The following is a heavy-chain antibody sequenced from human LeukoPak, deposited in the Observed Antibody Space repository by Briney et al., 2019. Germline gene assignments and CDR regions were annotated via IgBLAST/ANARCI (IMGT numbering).Heavy chain of an antibody. V-gene: IGHV3-23*01. CDR3: ARDRGYSGYDYGIPYDSSGYYYDPGDY. CDR1: GFTFGSSA. D-gene: IGHD3-22*01. Sequence: GGSLRLSCAASGFTFGSSAMSWVRQAPGKGPEWVSTFSRSGPDTYYADSVKGRFTIFRDNSKNTLYLQMNSLRAEDTAVYYCARDRGYSGYDYGIPYDSSGYYYDPGDYWGQGTLVTVSS. CDR2: FSRSGPDT. J-gene: IGHJ4*02.